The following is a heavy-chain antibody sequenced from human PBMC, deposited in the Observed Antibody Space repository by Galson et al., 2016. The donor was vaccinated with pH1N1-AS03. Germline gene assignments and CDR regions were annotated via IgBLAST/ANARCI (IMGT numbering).Heavy chain of an antibody. J-gene: IGHJ4*02. CDR3: VRRSPWATVGTYYFDY. CDR2: ISASGGDT. V-gene: IGHV3-23*01. Sequence: SLRLSCAASGFTFSTYAMSWVRQAQGMGLEWVSSISASGGDTYYADSVKGRFTISRDNSRNTVSLQMNSLRDDDKAVYYCVRRSPWATVGTYYFDYWGQGTLVTVSS. CDR1: GFTFSTYA. D-gene: IGHD4-23*01.